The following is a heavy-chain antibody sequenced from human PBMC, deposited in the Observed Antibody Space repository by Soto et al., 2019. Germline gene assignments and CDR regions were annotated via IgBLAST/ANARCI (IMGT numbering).Heavy chain of an antibody. CDR1: GGSISSYY. Sequence: SETLSLTCTVSGGSISSYYWSWIRQPPGKGLEWIGYIYYSGSTNYNPSLKSRVTISVDTSENQFSLKLSSVTAADTAVYYCARLLWSRGDWFDPWGQGTLVTVSS. CDR2: IYYSGST. V-gene: IGHV4-59*08. D-gene: IGHD3-10*01. J-gene: IGHJ5*02. CDR3: ARLLWSRGDWFDP.